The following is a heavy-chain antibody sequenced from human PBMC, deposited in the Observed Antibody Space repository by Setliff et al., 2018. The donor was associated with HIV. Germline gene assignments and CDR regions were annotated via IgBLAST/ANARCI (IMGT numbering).Heavy chain of an antibody. D-gene: IGHD2-15*01. Sequence: PSETLSLTCTVSGGSISSYYWSWIRQPPGKGLEWIGYIYYSGSTNYNPSLKSRVTISVDTSKNQFSLKLSSVTAADTAVYYCARNPCSGGSCPDAFDIWGQGTMVTASS. V-gene: IGHV4-59*01. J-gene: IGHJ3*02. CDR1: GGSISSYY. CDR2: IYYSGST. CDR3: ARNPCSGGSCPDAFDI.